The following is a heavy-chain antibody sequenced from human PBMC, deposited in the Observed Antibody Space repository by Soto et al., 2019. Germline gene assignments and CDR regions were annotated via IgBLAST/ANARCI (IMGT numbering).Heavy chain of an antibody. CDR1: GFTFSSYG. Sequence: QVQLVESGGGVVQPGRSLRLSCAASGFTFSSYGMHWVRQAPGKGLEWVAVISYDGSNKYYADSVKGRFTISRDNSKNTLYLQMNSLRAEDTAVYYCAKDGSSSWPKKMLGRFDPWGQGTLVTVSS. J-gene: IGHJ5*02. CDR3: AKDGSSSWPKKMLGRFDP. V-gene: IGHV3-30*18. CDR2: ISYDGSNK. D-gene: IGHD6-13*01.